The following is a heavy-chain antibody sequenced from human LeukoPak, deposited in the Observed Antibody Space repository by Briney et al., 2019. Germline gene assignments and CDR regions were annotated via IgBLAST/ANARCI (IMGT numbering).Heavy chain of an antibody. CDR3: AKGQTGTTAGSYYGMDV. D-gene: IGHD1-7*01. Sequence: PGGSLRLSCAASGFTFSSYAMSWVRQAPGKGLEWVSAISGSGGSTYYADSVKGRSTISRDNSKNTLYLQMNSPRAEDTAVYYCAKGQTGTTAGSYYGMDVWGQGTTVTVSS. J-gene: IGHJ6*02. V-gene: IGHV3-23*01. CDR1: GFTFSSYA. CDR2: ISGSGGST.